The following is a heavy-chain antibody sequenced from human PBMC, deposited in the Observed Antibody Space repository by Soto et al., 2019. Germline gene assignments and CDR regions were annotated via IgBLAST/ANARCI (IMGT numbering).Heavy chain of an antibody. D-gene: IGHD1-1*01. CDR3: ARDQGMATTSDAFDI. V-gene: IGHV1-46*01. CDR2: INPSGGST. Sequence: ASVKVSCKASGYTFTSYYMHWVRQAPGQRLEWMGIINPSGGSTSYAQKFQGRVTMTRDTSTSTVYMELSSLRSEDTAVYYCARDQGMATTSDAFDIWGQGTMVTVSS. CDR1: GYTFTSYY. J-gene: IGHJ3*02.